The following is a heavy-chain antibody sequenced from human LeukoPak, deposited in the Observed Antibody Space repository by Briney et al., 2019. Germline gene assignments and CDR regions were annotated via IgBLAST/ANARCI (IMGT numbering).Heavy chain of an antibody. J-gene: IGHJ4*02. V-gene: IGHV4-30-4*01. CDR2: IYYSGST. Sequence: KPSQTLSLTCTVSGGSISSSDYFWSWIRQPPGKGLEWIGYIYYSGSTYYNPSLKSRVTISEDTSKNQFSLKLTSVTAADTAVYYCASTRVGEGDYWGQGTLVTVSS. CDR3: ASTRVGEGDY. D-gene: IGHD1-26*01. CDR1: GGSISSSDYF.